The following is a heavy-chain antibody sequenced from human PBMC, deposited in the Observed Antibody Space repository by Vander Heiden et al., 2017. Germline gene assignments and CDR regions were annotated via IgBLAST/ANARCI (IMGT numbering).Heavy chain of an antibody. Sequence: QAQLQESGPGLVKPSETLSLTCTFSGGSVSSYAWRWLRQPAGKGPEWFGRVFRSGNTNYNPSREGRVTMSLDTSKKQSSLRLTSVTAADTAVYYGASSSSADFDYWGQGTQVTVSS. CDR2: VFRSGNT. CDR1: GGSVSSYA. CDR3: ASSSSADFDY. D-gene: IGHD6-6*01. J-gene: IGHJ4*02. V-gene: IGHV4-4*07.